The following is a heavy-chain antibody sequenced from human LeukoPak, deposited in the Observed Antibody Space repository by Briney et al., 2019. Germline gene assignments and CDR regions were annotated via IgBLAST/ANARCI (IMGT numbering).Heavy chain of an antibody. V-gene: IGHV1-69*05. CDR1: GGTFSSYA. CDR2: IIPIFGTA. Sequence: ASVKVSCKASGGTFSSYAISWVRQAPGQGLEWMGGIIPIFGTANYAQKFQGRVTITTDESTSTAYMELSSLRSEDTAVYYCARDLRAAADYYYYYYMDVWGKGTTVTVSS. J-gene: IGHJ6*03. CDR3: ARDLRAAADYYYYYYMDV. D-gene: IGHD6-13*01.